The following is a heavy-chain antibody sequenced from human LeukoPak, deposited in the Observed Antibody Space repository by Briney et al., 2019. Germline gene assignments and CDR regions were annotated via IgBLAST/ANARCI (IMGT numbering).Heavy chain of an antibody. CDR3: ARDTAAAPGGLTRYYFDY. J-gene: IGHJ4*02. CDR2: IYHSGNT. V-gene: IGHV4-59*04. D-gene: IGHD6-13*01. Sequence: SETLSLTCTVSGGSISSYYWSWIRQPPEKGLEWIGSIYHSGNTYYNPSLKSRVTMSVDTSKNQFSLKLSSVTAADTAVYYCARDTAAAPGGLTRYYFDYWGQGTLVTVSS. CDR1: GGSISSYY.